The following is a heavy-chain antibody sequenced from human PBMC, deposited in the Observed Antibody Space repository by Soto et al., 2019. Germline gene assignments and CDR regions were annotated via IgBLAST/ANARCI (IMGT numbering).Heavy chain of an antibody. D-gene: IGHD2-21*02. V-gene: IGHV2-5*02. Sequence: QITLKESGPTLVKPTQTLTLTCTFSGFSLSTSGVGVGWLRQPPGKAPECLAVIYWDTNKRYSPSLESRLTXIRXTSKNQVVLIMTNMDPADTATYYCAHRSTASLFDSWGQGALVIVSS. J-gene: IGHJ4*02. CDR1: GFSLSTSGVG. CDR2: IYWDTNK. CDR3: AHRSTASLFDS.